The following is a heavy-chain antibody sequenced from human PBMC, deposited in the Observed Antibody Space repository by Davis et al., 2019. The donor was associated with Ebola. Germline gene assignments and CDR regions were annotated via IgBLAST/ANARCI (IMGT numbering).Heavy chain of an antibody. CDR1: GGSFSGYY. D-gene: IGHD3-16*01. CDR3: AREGGYYGMDV. V-gene: IGHV4-34*01. Sequence: MPSETLSLTCAVYGGSFSGYYWTWIRQPPGKGLEWIGEINDSGSTNYNPSLKSRVTISVDTSKNQFSLKLSSVTAADTAVYYCAREGGYYGMDVWGQGTTVTVSS. J-gene: IGHJ6*02. CDR2: INDSGST.